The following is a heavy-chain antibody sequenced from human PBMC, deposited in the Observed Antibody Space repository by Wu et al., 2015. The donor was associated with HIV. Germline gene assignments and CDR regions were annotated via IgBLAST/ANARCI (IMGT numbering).Heavy chain of an antibody. CDR1: GYSFTAYY. Sequence: QVQLVQSGIEVRRPGASVRVSCKTSGYSFTAYYMHWVRQAPGQGLEWMGWINPNSGGTNSAQKFQGRVTMTRDTSISTAYMDINRLRSDDTAVYYCATGYCGGTTCYSAAFDMWGQGDNGHRLF. J-gene: IGHJ3*02. D-gene: IGHD2-2*01. CDR2: INPNSGGT. V-gene: IGHV1-2*02. CDR3: ATGYCGGTTCYSAAFDM.